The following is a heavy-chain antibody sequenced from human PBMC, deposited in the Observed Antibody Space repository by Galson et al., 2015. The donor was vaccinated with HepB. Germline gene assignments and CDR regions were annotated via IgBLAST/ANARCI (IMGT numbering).Heavy chain of an antibody. V-gene: IGHV4-4*02. D-gene: IGHD1-26*01. J-gene: IGHJ1*01. Sequence: ETLSLTCAVSGGSISSINWWSWVRQPPGKGLEWIGEISHSGRTNYNPSLKSRVTMAVDNSRSQISLRLSSVTAADTAVYYCASGMGATSGYLQYWGQGTLVTVSS. CDR1: GGSISSINW. CDR2: ISHSGRT. CDR3: ASGMGATSGYLQY.